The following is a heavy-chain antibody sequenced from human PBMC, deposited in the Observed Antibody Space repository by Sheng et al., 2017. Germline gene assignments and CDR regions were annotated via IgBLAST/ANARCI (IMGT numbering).Heavy chain of an antibody. CDR1: GVTVMSNY. D-gene: IGHD1-26*01. V-gene: IGHV3-53*01. CDR2: SYNGGKT. Sequence: EVQLLDSGGGLIQPGGSLRLSCAASGVTVMSNYISWVHQAPGKGLEWVSVSYNGGKTYYADSVKGRFTISRDNSKSTVYLQMNNLRAEDTAVYYCARDKSPVGAFWYWGQGTLVTVSS. J-gene: IGHJ4*02. CDR3: ARDKSPVGAFWY.